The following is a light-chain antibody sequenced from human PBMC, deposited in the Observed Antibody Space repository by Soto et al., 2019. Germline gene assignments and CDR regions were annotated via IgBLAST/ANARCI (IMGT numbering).Light chain of an antibody. V-gene: IGKV3-15*01. CDR1: QSVSSN. J-gene: IGKJ1*01. CDR3: HQYGSSQT. Sequence: ELVMTQSPATLSVSPGERATLSCRASQSVSSNLAWYQQKPGQAPRLLIYGASTRATGIPARFSGSGSGTEFTLTISSLQSEDFAVYYCHQYGSSQTVGQGTKVDIK. CDR2: GAS.